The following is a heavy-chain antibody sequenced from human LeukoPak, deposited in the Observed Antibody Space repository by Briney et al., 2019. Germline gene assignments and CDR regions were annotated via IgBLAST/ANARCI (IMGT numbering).Heavy chain of an antibody. J-gene: IGHJ4*02. V-gene: IGHV3-30*18. CDR1: GFTFSSYG. CDR3: AKGRITFIVVVPDY. D-gene: IGHD3-22*01. CDR2: ISYDGSNK. Sequence: GGSLRLSCAASGFTFSSYGMHWVRQAPGKGLEWVAVISYDGSNKYYADSVKGRFTISRDNSKNTLYLQMNSLRAEDTAVYYCAKGRITFIVVVPDYWGQGTLVTVSS.